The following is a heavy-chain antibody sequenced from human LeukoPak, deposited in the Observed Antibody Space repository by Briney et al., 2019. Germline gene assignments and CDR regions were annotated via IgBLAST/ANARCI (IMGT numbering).Heavy chain of an antibody. CDR2: INHSGST. Sequence: PSETLSLTCTVSGGSISSSSYYWSWIRQPPGKGLEWIGEINHSGSTNYNPSLKSRVTISVDTSKNQFSLKLSSVTAADTAVYYCARGVTNSELVLSRSPRFDYWGQGTLVTVSS. J-gene: IGHJ4*02. CDR3: ARGVTNSELVLSRSPRFDY. CDR1: GGSISSSSYY. D-gene: IGHD1-7*01. V-gene: IGHV4-39*07.